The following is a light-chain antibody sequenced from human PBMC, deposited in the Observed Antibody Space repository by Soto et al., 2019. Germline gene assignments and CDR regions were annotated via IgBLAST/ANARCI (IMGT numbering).Light chain of an antibody. CDR2: GAS. Sequence: EIVLTQSPATLSLSPGERATLSCRASQSVSSTYLAWYQQRPGQAPRLLIYGASTRATGTPARFSGSGSGTEFTLTISSLQSEDFAVYYCQQYIRWPLTFGGGTMVDI. V-gene: IGKV3-15*01. CDR1: QSVSSTY. J-gene: IGKJ4*01. CDR3: QQYIRWPLT.